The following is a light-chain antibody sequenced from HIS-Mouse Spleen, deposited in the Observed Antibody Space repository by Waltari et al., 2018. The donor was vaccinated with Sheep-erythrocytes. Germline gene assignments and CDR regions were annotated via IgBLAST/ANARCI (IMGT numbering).Light chain of an antibody. Sequence: QSALTQPPSASGSPGQSVTISCTGTSSDVGGSTYVPWYQQHPGKAPKLMIYEVSKRPSRVPDRFSGSKSGNTASLTVSGLQAEDEADYYCSSYAGSNNWVFGGGTKLTVL. V-gene: IGLV2-8*01. CDR1: SSDVGGSTY. CDR3: SSYAGSNNWV. CDR2: EVS. J-gene: IGLJ3*02.